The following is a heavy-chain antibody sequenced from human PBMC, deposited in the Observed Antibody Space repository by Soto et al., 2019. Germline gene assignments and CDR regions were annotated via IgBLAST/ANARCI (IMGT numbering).Heavy chain of an antibody. CDR3: ARDLEKYSYGHGNYFDY. CDR2: IIPIFGTA. J-gene: IGHJ4*02. CDR1: GGTFSSYA. Sequence: QLVQSGAEVKKPGSSVKVSCKASGGTFSSYAISWVRQAPGQGLEWMGGIIPIFGTANYAQKFQGRVTVTADESTSTAYMELSSLRSEDTAVYYCARDLEKYSYGHGNYFDYWGQGTLVTVSS. V-gene: IGHV1-69*12. D-gene: IGHD5-18*01.